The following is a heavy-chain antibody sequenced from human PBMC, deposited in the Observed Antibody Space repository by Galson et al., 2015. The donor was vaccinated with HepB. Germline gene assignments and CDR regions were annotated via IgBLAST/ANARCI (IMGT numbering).Heavy chain of an antibody. CDR1: GYTFTAYY. D-gene: IGHD1-14*01. CDR3: TRDREPNYSLFDP. V-gene: IGHV1-2*06. Sequence: SVKVSCKASGYTFTAYYMNWVRQAPGQGPEWMGRINPYSGGANYAQKFQGRVTMTRDTSLNTAYMELGRLTYGDTAMYFCTRDREPNYSLFDPWGQGTLVTVSS. CDR2: INPYSGGA. J-gene: IGHJ5*02.